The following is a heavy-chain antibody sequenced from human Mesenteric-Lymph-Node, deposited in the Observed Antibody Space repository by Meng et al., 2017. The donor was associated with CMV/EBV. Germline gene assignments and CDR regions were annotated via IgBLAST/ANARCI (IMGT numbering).Heavy chain of an antibody. J-gene: IGHJ4*02. CDR1: GFTFDDYA. Sequence: GGSLRLSCAASGFTFDDYAMDWVRQPPGKGLEWVSSISWNGGRKDYADSVKGRFTISRDNAKNFLYLQMNSLRPEDTAVYYCATLGYCRSTSCSNFDSWGQGTLVTVSS. CDR3: ATLGYCRSTSCSNFDS. CDR2: ISWNGGRK. V-gene: IGHV3-9*01. D-gene: IGHD2-2*01.